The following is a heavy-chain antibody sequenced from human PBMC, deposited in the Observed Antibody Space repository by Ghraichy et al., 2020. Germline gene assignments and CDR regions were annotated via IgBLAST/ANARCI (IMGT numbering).Heavy chain of an antibody. CDR1: GGSISSGDYY. CDR3: ARDVAGSGWFGRGYYYMDV. V-gene: IGHV4-30-4*08. Sequence: SETLSLTCTVSGGSISSGDYYWSWIRQPPGKGLEWIGYIYYSGSTYYNPSLKSRITISVDTSKNQFSLKLSSVTAADTAVYYCARDVAGSGWFGRGYYYMDVWGKGTTVTVSS. CDR2: IYYSGST. J-gene: IGHJ6*03. D-gene: IGHD6-19*01.